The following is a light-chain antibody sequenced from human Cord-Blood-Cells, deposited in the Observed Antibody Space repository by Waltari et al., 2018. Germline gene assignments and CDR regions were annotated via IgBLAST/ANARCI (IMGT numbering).Light chain of an antibody. CDR2: DVS. Sequence: QSALTQPASVSGSPGQSITISCTGTSSDVGGYNYVSWYQQHPGKAPKLMIDDVSNRPSGVSNRCSGSKSGNTASLTISGLQAEDEADYYCSSYTSSSTLVFGGGTKLTVL. V-gene: IGLV2-14*01. J-gene: IGLJ2*01. CDR3: SSYTSSSTLV. CDR1: SSDVGGYNY.